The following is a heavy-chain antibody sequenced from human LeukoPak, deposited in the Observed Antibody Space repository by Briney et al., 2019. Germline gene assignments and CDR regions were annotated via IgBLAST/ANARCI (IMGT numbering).Heavy chain of an antibody. D-gene: IGHD6-19*01. CDR1: GFTFSSYS. Sequence: KTGGSLRLSCAASGFTFSSYSMDWVRQAPGKGLEWVSSISSSSSYIYYADSVKGRFTISRDNAKNSLYLQMNSLRAEDTAVYYCARDVSSGRNWFDPWGQGTLVTVSS. V-gene: IGHV3-21*01. J-gene: IGHJ5*02. CDR3: ARDVSSGRNWFDP. CDR2: ISSSSSYI.